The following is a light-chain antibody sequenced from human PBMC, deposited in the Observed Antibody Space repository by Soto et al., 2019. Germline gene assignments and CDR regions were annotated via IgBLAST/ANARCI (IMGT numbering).Light chain of an antibody. V-gene: IGKV1-27*01. CDR3: QKYYGAPFT. CDR2: GAS. Sequence: DIQMTQSPSSPSASVGDRVTITCRASRGIVTYLAWYQQKSGIPPKLLIYGASTLQSGVPSRFSGSGSGTDFTLTISSLQPEDVETYSCQKYYGAPFTFGPGTKVDL. CDR1: RGIVTY. J-gene: IGKJ3*01.